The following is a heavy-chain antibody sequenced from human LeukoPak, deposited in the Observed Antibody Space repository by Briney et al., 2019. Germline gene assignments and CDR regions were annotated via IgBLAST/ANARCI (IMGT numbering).Heavy chain of an antibody. J-gene: IGHJ4*02. CDR2: ISSGGNT. Sequence: GGSLRLSCAASGFTFSTYAMSWVRHTPGKGLEWVSGISSGGNTQYTDSVKGRFTVSRDNSKNKLHLQMDSLRAEDTAIYYCTKDRRQWVVPYFDSWGQGTVVTVSS. V-gene: IGHV3-23*01. CDR1: GFTFSTYA. D-gene: IGHD6-19*01. CDR3: TKDRRQWVVPYFDS.